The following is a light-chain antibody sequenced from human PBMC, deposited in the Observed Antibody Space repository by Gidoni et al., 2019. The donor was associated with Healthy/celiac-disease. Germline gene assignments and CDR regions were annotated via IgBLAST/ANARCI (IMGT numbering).Light chain of an antibody. CDR1: QSLLHSNGYNY. CDR2: LGS. J-gene: IGKJ1*01. Sequence: DIVMTQSPLSLPVTPGEPASISCRSSQSLLHSNGYNYVDWYLQKPGQSPQLLIYLGSNRASGVPDRFSGSGSGKDFTLKISRVEAEDVGVYYCMQALQTPRTFGQGTKVEIK. V-gene: IGKV2-28*01. CDR3: MQALQTPRT.